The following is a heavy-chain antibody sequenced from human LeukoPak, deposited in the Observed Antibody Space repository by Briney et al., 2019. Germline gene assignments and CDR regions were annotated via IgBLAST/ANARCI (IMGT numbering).Heavy chain of an antibody. D-gene: IGHD3-3*01. CDR1: GFTFSSYW. V-gene: IGHV3-7*01. Sequence: GGSLRLSCTASGFTFSSYWMSWVRQAPGKGLEWVANIRHDGSEKYYVDSVKGRFTISRDDSKDTVYLQMNSLRAEDTADYYCARDLSTHYTVDYWGQGTLVIVSS. J-gene: IGHJ4*02. CDR3: ARDLSTHYTVDY. CDR2: IRHDGSEK.